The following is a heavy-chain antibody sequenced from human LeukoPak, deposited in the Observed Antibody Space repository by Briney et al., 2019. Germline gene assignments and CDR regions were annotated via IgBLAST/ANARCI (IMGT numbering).Heavy chain of an antibody. J-gene: IGHJ5*02. Sequence: GAAVKLSCKASGYTFTGYYMHWVRQAPGQGLEWMGWINPNSGGTNYAQKFQSRVTMTRDTSISTAYMELSRLRSDDTAVYYCARIGLSPGVATAWFDLWGQGTLVTVSS. CDR3: ARIGLSPGVATAWFDL. CDR2: INPNSGGT. V-gene: IGHV1-2*02. D-gene: IGHD2-15*01. CDR1: GYTFTGYY.